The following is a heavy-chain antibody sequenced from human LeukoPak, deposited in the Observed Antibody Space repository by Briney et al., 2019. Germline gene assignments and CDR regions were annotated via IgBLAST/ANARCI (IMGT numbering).Heavy chain of an antibody. CDR1: GVTFDGYG. D-gene: IGHD5-18*01. J-gene: IGHJ4*02. Sequence: GGSLRLSCAASGVTFDGYGMSWVRQVPGKGLEWVSGINWNGAIIAYADSVKGRFTISRDNSRNTVYLQMNSLRAEDTAVYYCANDLGWIQLNLGRGQGTLVTVSS. V-gene: IGHV3-20*04. CDR2: INWNGAII. CDR3: ANDLGWIQLNLG.